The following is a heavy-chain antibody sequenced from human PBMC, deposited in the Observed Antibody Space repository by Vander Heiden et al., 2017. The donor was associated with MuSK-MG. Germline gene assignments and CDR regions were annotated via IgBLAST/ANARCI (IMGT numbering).Heavy chain of an antibody. CDR2: TYYRSKWYN. CDR1: GDSVSSNRAA. CDR3: ARSGAGGEFRFFDY. J-gene: IGHJ4*02. V-gene: IGHV6-1*01. D-gene: IGHD3-16*01. Sequence: HLQQSGPGLVKPSQTLSLTCAISGDSVSSNRAAWNWVRQSPSRGLEWLGRTYYRSKWYNDYAASVKSRISTTPDTSKTQFSLQVNSVTPEDSAVYYCARSGAGGEFRFFDYWGQGVLVTVSS.